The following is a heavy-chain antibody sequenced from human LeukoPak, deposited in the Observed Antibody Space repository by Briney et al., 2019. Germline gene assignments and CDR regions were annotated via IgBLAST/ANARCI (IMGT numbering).Heavy chain of an antibody. J-gene: IGHJ3*02. CDR1: GYTFADYF. Sequence: ATVKVSCKTSGYTFADYFIHWVPQAPGQGLEYMGRINPNIGGTNYAQKFQGRVTMTRDTSISTAYMDLSRLRSDDTAVYYCARVVVRGVDLDAFDIWGQGTMVTVSS. D-gene: IGHD3-10*01. CDR2: INPNIGGT. V-gene: IGHV1-2*06. CDR3: ARVVVRGVDLDAFDI.